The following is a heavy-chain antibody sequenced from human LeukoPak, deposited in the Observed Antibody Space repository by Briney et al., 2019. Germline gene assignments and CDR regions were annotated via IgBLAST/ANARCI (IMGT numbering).Heavy chain of an antibody. CDR2: ITQDGSST. Sequence: GGSLRLSCTTSGIIFRNYWIHWVRQAPGKGLVWVSHITQDGSSTFYADSVKGRFTTSRDNAKNTVSLQMNSLTAEDTGVYYCATDDYRGLGYWGQGILVTVSS. CDR3: ATDDYRGLGY. CDR1: GIIFRNYW. J-gene: IGHJ4*02. D-gene: IGHD4-11*01. V-gene: IGHV3-74*01.